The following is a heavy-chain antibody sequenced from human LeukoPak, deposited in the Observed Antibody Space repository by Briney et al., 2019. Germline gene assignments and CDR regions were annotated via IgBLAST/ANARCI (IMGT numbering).Heavy chain of an antibody. J-gene: IGHJ4*02. CDR2: IDRPAKSYAT. CDR3: TRPTGDFDY. D-gene: IGHD7-27*01. CDR1: GFTLSDSA. Sequence: PGGSLRLSCAASGFTLSDSAIHWVRQASGKGLEWVGLIDRPAKSYATAYGASVGGRFTISRDDSKNTAYLQMNSLKTEDTAVYYCTRPTGDFDYWGQGTLVTVSS. V-gene: IGHV3-73*01.